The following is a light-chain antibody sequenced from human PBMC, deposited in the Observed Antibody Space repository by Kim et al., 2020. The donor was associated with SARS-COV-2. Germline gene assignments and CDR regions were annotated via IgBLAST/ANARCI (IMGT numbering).Light chain of an antibody. J-gene: IGKJ2*01. V-gene: IGKV1-5*03. Sequence: DIQMTQSPSTLSASVGDRVTITCRASQIADTYLAWYQQKPGKAPNLLIYQASNLQIGVPSRFSGSGSGAEFTLTISSLQPDDFATYYCQHYIRFPYTFGQGTKVDI. CDR2: QAS. CDR1: QIADTY. CDR3: QHYIRFPYT.